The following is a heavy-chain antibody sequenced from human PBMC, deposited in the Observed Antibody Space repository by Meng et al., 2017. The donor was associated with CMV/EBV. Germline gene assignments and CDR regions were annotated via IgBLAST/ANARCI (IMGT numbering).Heavy chain of an antibody. D-gene: IGHD2-2*01. CDR2: IYYSVST. V-gene: IGHV4-39*07. CDR3: ARDLSNPLVVPAAYNWFDP. Sequence: LLGSGPVLCQPSATLPSTSLVPVGSISSSSYYWVWIRQPPGKGLEWIGSIYYSVSTYYNPSLKSRVTISVDTSKNQFSLKLSSVTAADTAVYYCARDLSNPLVVPAAYNWFDPWGQGTLVTVSS. J-gene: IGHJ5*02. CDR1: VGSISSSSYY.